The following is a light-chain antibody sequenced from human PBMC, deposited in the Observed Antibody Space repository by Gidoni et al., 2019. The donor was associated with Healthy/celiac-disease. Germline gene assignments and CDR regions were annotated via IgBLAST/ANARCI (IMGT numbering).Light chain of an antibody. V-gene: IGKV3-11*01. CDR1: QSVSSS. J-gene: IGKJ5*01. CDR3: QQRSTPIT. Sequence: EIVLTQSPATLSLSPGERAPLSCRASQSVSSSLAWYQQKPGQAPRLLIYDASNRATGIPARFSGSGSGTDFTLTISSLEPEDFAVYYCQQRSTPITFGQGTRLEIK. CDR2: DAS.